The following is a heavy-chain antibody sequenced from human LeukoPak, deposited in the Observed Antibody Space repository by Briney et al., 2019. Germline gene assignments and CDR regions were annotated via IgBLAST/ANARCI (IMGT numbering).Heavy chain of an antibody. D-gene: IGHD1-14*01. CDR2: VHPDNGNT. J-gene: IGHJ5*02. CDR3: ATGPRNDP. V-gene: IGHV1-8*01. Sequence: ASVKVSCKTSGYPFTKWEINWVRQAAGQGLEWLGWVHPDNGNTYYAQRFRGRVIMSRDTSTTAAYMELSGLRSNDTAVYFCATGPRNDPWGQGTLVTVSS. CDR1: GYPFTKWE.